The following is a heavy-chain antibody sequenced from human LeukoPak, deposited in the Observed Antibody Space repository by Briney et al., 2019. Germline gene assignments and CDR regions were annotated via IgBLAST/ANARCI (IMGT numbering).Heavy chain of an antibody. CDR2: ISGSGGST. CDR1: GFTFSSYA. V-gene: IGHV3-23*01. CDR3: AKDKGKTGPVDY. J-gene: IGHJ4*02. D-gene: IGHD1-1*01. Sequence: GGSLRLSCAASGFTFSSYAMSWVRQAPGKGLEWVSAISGSGGSTYYADSVKGRFTISRDNSKSTLYLQTNSLRAEDTAVYYCAKDKGKTGPVDYWGQGTLVTVSS.